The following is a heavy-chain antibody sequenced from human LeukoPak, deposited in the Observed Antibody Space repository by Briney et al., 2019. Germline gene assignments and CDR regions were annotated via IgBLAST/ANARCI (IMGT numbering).Heavy chain of an antibody. CDR3: ARRASSGYYYLED. CDR1: GGSISSYY. CDR2: FYYSGST. V-gene: IGHV4-59*08. D-gene: IGHD3-22*01. Sequence: PSETQSLTCRVSGGSISSYYWSWIRQPPGKGLEWIGYFYYSGSTNYNPSLKSRVTISVDTSKNQFSLKLSSVTAADTAVYYCARRASSGYYYLEDWGQGTPVTVSS. J-gene: IGHJ4*02.